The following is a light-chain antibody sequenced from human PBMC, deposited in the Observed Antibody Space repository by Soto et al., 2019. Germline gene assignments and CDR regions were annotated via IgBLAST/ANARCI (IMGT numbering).Light chain of an antibody. CDR2: GNN. J-gene: IGLJ2*01. CDR3: LSYDSSLSGSRV. V-gene: IGLV1-40*01. Sequence: QSVLTQPLSVSGAPGQSGTISCTGSSSNMGAGYDVHWYQQLPGTAPKLLIYGNNNRPSGVPDRFSGSKSGTSASLAITGLQAEDESDYYCLSYDSSLSGSRVFGGWTKLTVL. CDR1: SSNMGAGYD.